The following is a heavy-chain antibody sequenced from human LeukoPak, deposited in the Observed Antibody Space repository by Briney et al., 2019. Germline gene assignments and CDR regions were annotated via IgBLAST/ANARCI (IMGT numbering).Heavy chain of an antibody. J-gene: IGHJ3*02. V-gene: IGHV1-18*01. CDR3: ARDHGFSGGSYFDTFYI. D-gene: IGHD1-26*01. Sequence: ASVKVSCKVSGYIFTTYGISWERRAPGQGREWMGWISGYNDDTNYAQKLQGRVTMTTDTSTSTAYMELRSLTSDDTAVYYCARDHGFSGGSYFDTFYIWGRGTMVTVSS. CDR2: ISGYNDDT. CDR1: GYIFTTYG.